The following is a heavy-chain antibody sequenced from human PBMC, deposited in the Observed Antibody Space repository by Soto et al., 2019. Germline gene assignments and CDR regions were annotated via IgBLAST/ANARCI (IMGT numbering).Heavy chain of an antibody. CDR1: GYTFTNFG. CDR3: ARQPGVVGTAELYGMDV. V-gene: IGHV1-18*01. CDR2: ISPYNGKT. Sequence: QVHLVQSGAEVKKPGASVNVSCKASGYTFTNFGLNWVRQAPGQGLEWMAWISPYNGKTDYAQKVQGRVTVTTDTSTATAYMEMSSLTSDDTAVYYCARQPGVVGTAELYGMDVWGQGTTVTVSS. D-gene: IGHD2-21*02. J-gene: IGHJ6*02.